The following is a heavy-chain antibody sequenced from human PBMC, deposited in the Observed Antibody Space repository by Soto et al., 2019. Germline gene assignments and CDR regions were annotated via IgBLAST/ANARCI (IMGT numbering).Heavy chain of an antibody. CDR3: ARAPVLRFLEWNSNHFDF. CDR2: ISAYNGNT. D-gene: IGHD3-3*01. CDR1: GYTFTSYG. J-gene: IGHJ4*02. V-gene: IGHV1-18*04. Sequence: GASVKVSCKASGYTFTSYGISWVRQAPGQGLEWMGWISAYNGNTNYSQKLQGRVTITKDTSTSTAYMGLRRLRSDDTAVYYCARAPVLRFLEWNSNHFDFWGQGTLVTVSS.